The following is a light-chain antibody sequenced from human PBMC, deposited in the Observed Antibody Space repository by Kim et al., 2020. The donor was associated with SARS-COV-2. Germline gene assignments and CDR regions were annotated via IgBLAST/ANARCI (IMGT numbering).Light chain of an antibody. CDR2: DTS. CDR1: QSVTSY. V-gene: IGKV3-11*01. CDR3: QQRSNRPLT. Sequence: ETALTQFPATLSLSPGDRATLSCRASQSVTSYLAWYQQKPGQAPRLLIYDTSNRATGVPARFSGSGSGTDFTLTISSLEPEDFAVYYCQQRSNRPLTYCGGTKVDIK. J-gene: IGKJ4*01.